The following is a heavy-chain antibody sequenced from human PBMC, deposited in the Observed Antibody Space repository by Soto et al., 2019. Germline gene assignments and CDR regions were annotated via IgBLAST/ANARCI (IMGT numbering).Heavy chain of an antibody. D-gene: IGHD2-21*01. V-gene: IGHV3-23*01. Sequence: GGSLRLSCAASGVTFCSYAMGGVRKAPGKGLEWVSAISGSGGSTYYADSVKGRFTISRDNSKNTLYLQMNSLRAEDTAVYYCAKVPRALCGGDCYPNLHFDYWGQGTLVTVSS. CDR1: GVTFCSYA. CDR3: AKVPRALCGGDCYPNLHFDY. CDR2: ISGSGGST. J-gene: IGHJ4*02.